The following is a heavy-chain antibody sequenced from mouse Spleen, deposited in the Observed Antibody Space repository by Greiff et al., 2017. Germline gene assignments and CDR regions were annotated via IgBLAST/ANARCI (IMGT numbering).Heavy chain of an antibody. CDR2: IDPSDSET. J-gene: IGHJ1*01. CDR3: ARYGFLGYFDV. D-gene: IGHD1-1*01. Sequence: QVQLQQPGAELVRPGSSVKLSCKASGYTFTSYWMHWVKQRPIQGLEWIGNIDPSDSETHYNQKFKDKATLTVDKSSSTAYMQLSSLTSEDSAVYYCARYGFLGYFDVGGAGTTVTVSS. CDR1: GYTFTSYW. V-gene: IGHV1-52*01.